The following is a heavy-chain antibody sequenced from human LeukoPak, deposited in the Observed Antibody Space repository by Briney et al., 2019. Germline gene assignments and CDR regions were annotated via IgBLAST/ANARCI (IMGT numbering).Heavy chain of an antibody. CDR3: AKAYNEVTWLDY. CDR1: GFTFSSYG. Sequence: GGSLRLSCAASGFTFSSYGMHWVRQAPGKGLEWVAFIRFDGSNKYYADSVKGRFTISRDNSKNTLYLQMNSLRAEDTAVYYCAKAYNEVTWLDYWGQGTLVTVSS. J-gene: IGHJ4*02. CDR2: IRFDGSNK. V-gene: IGHV3-30*02. D-gene: IGHD2-21*02.